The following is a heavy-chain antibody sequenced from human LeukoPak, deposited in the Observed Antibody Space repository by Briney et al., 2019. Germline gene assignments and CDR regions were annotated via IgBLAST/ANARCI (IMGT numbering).Heavy chain of an antibody. CDR2: ISSSGSTI. CDR1: GFTFSSYE. Sequence: GWSLRLSCAASGFTFSSYEMNWVRQAPGKGLEWVSYISSSGSTIYYADSVKGRFTVSRDNAKNSLYLQMNSLRAEDTAVYYCASTTFTVTNLGPRSFDYWGQGTLVTVSS. D-gene: IGHD4-11*01. CDR3: ASTTFTVTNLGPRSFDY. J-gene: IGHJ4*02. V-gene: IGHV3-48*03.